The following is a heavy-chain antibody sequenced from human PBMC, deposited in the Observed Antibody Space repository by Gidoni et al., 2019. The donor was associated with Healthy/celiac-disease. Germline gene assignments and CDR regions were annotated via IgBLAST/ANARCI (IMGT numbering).Heavy chain of an antibody. CDR2: ISYSGSP. CDR3: AGTAGSSLYYYYYMDV. Sequence: QLQLQESGPGLVKPSETLSLTCTVSGGPISSSSYYWCWIRPPPGKGLEWCGGISYSGSPYYNPTLKSRVTISVDTSKNQFSLKLSSVTAADTAVYYCAGTAGSSLYYYYYMDVWGKGTTVTVSS. CDR1: GGPISSSSYY. D-gene: IGHD6-6*01. J-gene: IGHJ6*03. V-gene: IGHV4-39*01.